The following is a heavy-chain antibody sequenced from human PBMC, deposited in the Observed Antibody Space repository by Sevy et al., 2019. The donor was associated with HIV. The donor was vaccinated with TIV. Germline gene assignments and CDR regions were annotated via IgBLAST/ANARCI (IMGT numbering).Heavy chain of an antibody. Sequence: GGSLRLSCAASGFTFGSYTLHWVRQAPGMGLEWVALISQTYDGSKKYYTDSVQGRFTISRDNSKNTLYLQMDSLRPEDTAVYYCARDNSGYFFFDYWGQRILVTVSS. D-gene: IGHD3-22*01. CDR1: GFTFGSYT. CDR2: ISQTYDGSKK. CDR3: ARDNSGYFFFDY. J-gene: IGHJ4*02. V-gene: IGHV3-30-3*01.